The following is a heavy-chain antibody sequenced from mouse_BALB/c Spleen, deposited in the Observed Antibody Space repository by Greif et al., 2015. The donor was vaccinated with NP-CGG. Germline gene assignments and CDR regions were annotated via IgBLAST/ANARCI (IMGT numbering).Heavy chain of an antibody. CDR2: ISSGGGST. CDR1: GFAFSSYD. D-gene: IGHD2-14*01. CDR3: ASPDRYDGAWFAY. Sequence: EVKLVESGGGLVKPGGSLKLSCAASGFAFSSYDMSWVRQTPEKRLEWVAYISSGGGSTYYPDTVKGRFTISRDNAKNTLYLQMSSLKSEDTAMYYCASPDRYDGAWFAYWGQGTLVTVSA. V-gene: IGHV5-12-1*01. J-gene: IGHJ3*01.